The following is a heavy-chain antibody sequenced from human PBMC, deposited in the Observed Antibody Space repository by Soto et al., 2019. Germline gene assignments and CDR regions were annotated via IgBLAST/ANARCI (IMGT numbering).Heavy chain of an antibody. Sequence: SETLSLTCTVSGGSISSYYWSWIRQSPGKGLECIGYIYYTGSTNYNPSLKSRVTISIDTSKNQFSLKLSSVTAADTAVYYCATGVSAYDSSGEIDDWGQGTRVIVSS. CDR3: ATGVSAYDSSGEIDD. CDR2: IYYTGST. V-gene: IGHV4-59*08. J-gene: IGHJ4*02. CDR1: GGSISSYY. D-gene: IGHD3-22*01.